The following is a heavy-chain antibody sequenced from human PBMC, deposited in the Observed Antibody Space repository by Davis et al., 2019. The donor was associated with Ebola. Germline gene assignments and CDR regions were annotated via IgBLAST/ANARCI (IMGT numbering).Heavy chain of an antibody. V-gene: IGHV3-23*01. CDR1: GFSFSSYA. CDR3: AKADPQQYFDY. J-gene: IGHJ4*02. Sequence: GGSLRLSCAASGFSFSSYAMSWVRQAPGKGLEWVSTIAGSIGSTYYADSLKGRFTISRDYSKNTLSLQMNNLRAEDTALYYCAKADPQQYFDYWGQGTLVTVSS. CDR2: IAGSIGST.